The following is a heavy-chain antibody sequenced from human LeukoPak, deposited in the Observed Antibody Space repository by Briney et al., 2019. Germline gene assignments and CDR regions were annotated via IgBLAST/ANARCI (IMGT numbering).Heavy chain of an antibody. CDR2: ISGSGGST. V-gene: IGHV3-23*01. CDR1: GFTFSSYA. CDR3: AKDLYMITFGGVIVKGPDY. Sequence: GGSLRLSCAASGFTFSSYAMSWVRQAPGKGLEWVSVISGSGGSTYYADSVKGRFTISRDNSKNTLYLQMNSLRAEDTAVYYCAKDLYMITFGGVIVKGPDYWGQETLVTVSS. D-gene: IGHD3-16*02. J-gene: IGHJ4*02.